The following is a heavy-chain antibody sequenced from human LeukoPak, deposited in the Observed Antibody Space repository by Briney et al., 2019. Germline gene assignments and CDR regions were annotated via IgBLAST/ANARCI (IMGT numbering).Heavy chain of an antibody. V-gene: IGHV3-30*18. CDR3: AKDWGMVRGVINLFDY. Sequence: PGRSLRLSCAASGFTFSSYGMHWVRQAPGKGLEWVAVISYDGSNKYYADSVKGRFTISRDNSKNTLYLQMNSLRAEDTAVYYCAKDWGMVRGVINLFDYWGQGTLVTVSS. CDR1: GFTFSSYG. CDR2: ISYDGSNK. J-gene: IGHJ4*02. D-gene: IGHD3-10*01.